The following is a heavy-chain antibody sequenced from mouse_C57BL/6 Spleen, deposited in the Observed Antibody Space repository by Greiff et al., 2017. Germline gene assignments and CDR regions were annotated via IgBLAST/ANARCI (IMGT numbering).Heavy chain of an antibody. J-gene: IGHJ3*01. V-gene: IGHV5-6*01. D-gene: IGHD2-5*01. CDR2: ISSGGSYT. Sequence: EVHLVESGGDLVKPGGSLKLSCAASGFTFSSYGMSWVRQTPDKRLEWVATISSGGSYTYYPDSVKGRFTISRDNAKNTLYLQMSSLKSEDTAIYYCARQGLYSNYWFAYWGQGTLVTVSA. CDR1: GFTFSSYG. CDR3: ARQGLYSNYWFAY.